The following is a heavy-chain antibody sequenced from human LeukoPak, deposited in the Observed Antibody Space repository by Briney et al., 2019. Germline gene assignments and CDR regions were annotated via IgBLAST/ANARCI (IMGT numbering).Heavy chain of an antibody. V-gene: IGHV1-8*01. Sequence: ASVKVSCKASGYTFTSYDINWVRQATGQGLEWMGWMNPNSGNTGYAQKFQGRVTMTRDMSTSTVYMGLSSLRSEDTAVYYCARGYYNYYMDVWGKGTTVTVSS. CDR2: MNPNSGNT. J-gene: IGHJ6*03. CDR1: GYTFTSYD. CDR3: ARGYYNYYMDV.